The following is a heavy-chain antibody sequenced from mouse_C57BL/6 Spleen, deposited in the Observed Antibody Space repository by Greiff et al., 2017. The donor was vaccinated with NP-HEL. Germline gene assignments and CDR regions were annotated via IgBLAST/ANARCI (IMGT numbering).Heavy chain of an antibody. CDR1: GYTFTSYG. Sequence: VKLQESGAELARPGASVKLSCKASGYTFTSYGISWVKQRTGQGLEWIGEIYPRSGNTYYNEKFKGKATLTADKSSSTAYMELRSLTSEDSAVYFCARSDYYGSSLDYWGQGTTLTVSS. D-gene: IGHD1-1*01. J-gene: IGHJ2*01. CDR3: ARSDYYGSSLDY. V-gene: IGHV1-81*01. CDR2: IYPRSGNT.